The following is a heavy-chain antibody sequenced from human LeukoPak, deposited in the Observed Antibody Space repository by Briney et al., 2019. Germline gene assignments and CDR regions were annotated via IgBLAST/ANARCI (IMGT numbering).Heavy chain of an antibody. V-gene: IGHV3-23*01. CDR1: GFTFSSEA. J-gene: IGHJ5*02. D-gene: IGHD3-16*01. Sequence: GGSLRLSCAASGFTFSSEAMNWVRQAPGKGLDWVSGIAGSGGSTHYADSLKGRFTISRDNSKNTLSLQMSRLTAEDTAVYYCVKEGAYAALNSWGQGTLVTVSS. CDR2: IAGSGGST. CDR3: VKEGAYAALNS.